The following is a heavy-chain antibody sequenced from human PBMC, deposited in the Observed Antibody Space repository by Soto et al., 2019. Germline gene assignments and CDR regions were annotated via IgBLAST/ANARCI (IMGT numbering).Heavy chain of an antibody. Sequence: SETLSLTCAVYGGSFSGYYWSWIRQPPGKGLEWIGEINHSGSTNYNPSLKSRVTISVDTSKNRFSLKLSSVTAADTAVYYCARKTHSGLLFAYCGQGTLVTVSS. V-gene: IGHV4-34*01. CDR3: ARKTHSGLLFAY. D-gene: IGHD1-26*01. CDR1: GGSFSGYY. CDR2: INHSGST. J-gene: IGHJ4*02.